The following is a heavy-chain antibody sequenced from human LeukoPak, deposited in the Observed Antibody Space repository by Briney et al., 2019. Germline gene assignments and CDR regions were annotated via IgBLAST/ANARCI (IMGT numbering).Heavy chain of an antibody. J-gene: IGHJ4*02. CDR2: IRYDGSNK. CDR1: GFTFINYG. V-gene: IGHV3-33*01. Sequence: QAGRSLRLSCAASGFTFINYGIHWVRQAPGKGLEWVALIRYDGSNKYYADSVRGRFTISRDNSKNTVYLQMNSLRGEDTAVYYCARAGNENSSGYYYWGQGTLVTV. CDR3: ARAGNENSSGYYY. D-gene: IGHD6-19*01.